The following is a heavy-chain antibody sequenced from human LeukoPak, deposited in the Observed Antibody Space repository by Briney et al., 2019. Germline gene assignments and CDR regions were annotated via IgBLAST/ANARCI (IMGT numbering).Heavy chain of an antibody. CDR1: GGSFSGYY. V-gene: IGHV4-34*01. CDR3: ARGFRTDV. J-gene: IGHJ6*02. Sequence: SETLSLTCAVYGGSFSGYYWSWIRQPPGKGLEWIGEINHSGSTNYNPSLKSRVTISVDTSKNQFSLKLSSVTAADTAVYYCARGFRTDVWGQGTTVTVSS. CDR2: INHSGST.